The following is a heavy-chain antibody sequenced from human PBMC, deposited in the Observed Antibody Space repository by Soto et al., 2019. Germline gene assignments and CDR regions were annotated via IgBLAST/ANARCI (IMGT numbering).Heavy chain of an antibody. J-gene: IGHJ6*02. CDR1: GGSVSSGSYY. Sequence: KASETLSLTCTVSGGSVSSGSYYWSWIRQPPEKGLEWIGYIYYSGSTNYNPSLKSRVTISVDTSKNQFSLKLSSVTAADTAVYYCARGETVTTYYYYYYGMDVWGQGTTVTVSS. V-gene: IGHV4-61*01. D-gene: IGHD4-4*01. CDR2: IYYSGST. CDR3: ARGETVTTYYYYYYGMDV.